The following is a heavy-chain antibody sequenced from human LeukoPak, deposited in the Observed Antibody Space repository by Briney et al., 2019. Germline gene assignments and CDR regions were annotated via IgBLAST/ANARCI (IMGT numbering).Heavy chain of an antibody. Sequence: GGSLRLSCAASGFTFSSYWMHWVRQAPGKGLVWVSRINTDGSSTSYADSVKGRFTISRDNAKNTLYLQMNSLRAEDTAVYYCARNAMVRGVMRRNFENAFDIWGQGTMVTVSS. CDR3: ARNAMVRGVMRRNFENAFDI. J-gene: IGHJ3*02. CDR1: GFTFSSYW. CDR2: INTDGSST. V-gene: IGHV3-74*01. D-gene: IGHD3-10*01.